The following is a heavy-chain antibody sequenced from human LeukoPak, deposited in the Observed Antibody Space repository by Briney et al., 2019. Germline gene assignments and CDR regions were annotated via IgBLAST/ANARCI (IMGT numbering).Heavy chain of an antibody. CDR1: GGSISSYF. Sequence: SETLSLTCTVSGGSISSYFWSWIRQPPGKGLEWIGYISYSGSTNYNPSLKSRVTISVDTSKNQFSLRLSSVTAADTAVYYCARDQSQYYFDYWGQGTLVTVSS. CDR2: ISYSGST. D-gene: IGHD4-11*01. V-gene: IGHV4-59*12. J-gene: IGHJ4*02. CDR3: ARDQSQYYFDY.